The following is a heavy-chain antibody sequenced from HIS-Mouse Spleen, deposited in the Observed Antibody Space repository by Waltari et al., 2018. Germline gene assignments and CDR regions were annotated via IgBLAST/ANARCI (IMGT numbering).Heavy chain of an antibody. CDR3: ARTLSAYYDFWSGYYFDY. D-gene: IGHD3-3*01. V-gene: IGHV4-59*01. Sequence: RQPPGKGLEWIGYIYYSGSTNYNPSLKSRVTISVDTSKNQFSLKLSSVTAADTAVYYCARTLSAYYDFWSGYYFDYWGQGTLVTVSS. J-gene: IGHJ4*02. CDR2: IYYSGST.